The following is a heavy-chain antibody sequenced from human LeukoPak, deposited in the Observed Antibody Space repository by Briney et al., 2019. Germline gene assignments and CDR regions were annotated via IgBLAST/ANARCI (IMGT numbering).Heavy chain of an antibody. Sequence: SETLSLTCAVYGRSFSSYYWSWIRQPPGKGLEWIGEINHSGSTNYNPSLKSRVTISVDTSKNQFSLKLSSVTAADTAVYYCASSITMVRGVKENWFDPWGQGTLVTVSS. V-gene: IGHV4-34*01. CDR1: GRSFSSYY. CDR3: ASSITMVRGVKENWFDP. D-gene: IGHD3-10*01. J-gene: IGHJ5*02. CDR2: INHSGST.